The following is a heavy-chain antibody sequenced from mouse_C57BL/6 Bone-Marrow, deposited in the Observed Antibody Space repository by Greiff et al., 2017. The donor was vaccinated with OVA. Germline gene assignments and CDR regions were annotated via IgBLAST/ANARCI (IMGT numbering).Heavy chain of an antibody. D-gene: IGHD2-1*01. CDR2: ITPNHGGP. CDR1: GYTFTDYY. J-gene: IGHJ4*01. V-gene: IGHV1-26*01. CDR3: AREEYYGNVVYAMDY. Sequence: EVQLQQSGPELVQPGASVKISCKASGYTFTDYYMNWVKQSHGTSLAWIGDITPNHGGPIYNQKFKGKATLTVDKASSTAYMELRDLTSDDSAVYDCAREEYYGNVVYAMDYWGQGTSVTVSS.